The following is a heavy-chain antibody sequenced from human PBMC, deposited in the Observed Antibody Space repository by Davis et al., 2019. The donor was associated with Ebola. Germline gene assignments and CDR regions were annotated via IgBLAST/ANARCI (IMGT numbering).Heavy chain of an antibody. CDR1: GFTFSSYS. CDR2: ISSSSSYI. CDR3: ARLVGCTGGVCSVYFDY. J-gene: IGHJ4*02. D-gene: IGHD2-8*02. Sequence: GESLKISCAASGFTFSSYSMNWVRQAPGKGLEWVSSISSSSSYIYYADSVKGRFTISRDNAKNSLYLQMNSLRAEDTAVYYCARLVGCTGGVCSVYFDYWGQGTLVTVSS. V-gene: IGHV3-21*01.